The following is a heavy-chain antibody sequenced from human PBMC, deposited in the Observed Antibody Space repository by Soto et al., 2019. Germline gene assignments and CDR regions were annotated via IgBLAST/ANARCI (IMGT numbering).Heavy chain of an antibody. CDR3: ARDASGPFDY. D-gene: IGHD6-19*01. Sequence: EVQLVETGGGLIQPGGSLKLSCSVAGFTVSDSMSWVRQAPGKGRECVSFINSDGSTHYTYSVRGRFTISRDNSKNTLYLQMDRLRVDDTAVYFCARDASGPFDYWGQGTLVTVSS. V-gene: IGHV3-53*02. CDR1: GFTVSDS. CDR2: INSDGST. J-gene: IGHJ4*02.